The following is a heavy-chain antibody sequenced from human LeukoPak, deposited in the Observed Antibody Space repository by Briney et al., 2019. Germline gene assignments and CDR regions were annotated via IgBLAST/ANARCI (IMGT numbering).Heavy chain of an antibody. CDR3: ARATHYYDSSGYDY. Sequence: PGRSLRLSCAASGFTFDDYAMHWVRQAPGKGLEWVSGISWNSGSIGYADSVKGRFTISRDNAKHSLYLQMNSLRAEDTAFYYCARATHYYDSSGYDYWGQGTLVTVSS. D-gene: IGHD3-22*01. V-gene: IGHV3-9*01. CDR1: GFTFDDYA. J-gene: IGHJ4*02. CDR2: ISWNSGSI.